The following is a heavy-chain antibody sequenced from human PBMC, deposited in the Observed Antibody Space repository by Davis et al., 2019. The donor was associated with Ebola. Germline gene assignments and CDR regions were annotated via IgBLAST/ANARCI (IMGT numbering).Heavy chain of an antibody. Sequence: PSETLSLTCTVSGGSISSGSYYWSWIRQPAGKGLEWIGHIYTSGSTNYNPSLKSRVTISVDTSKNQFSLKLSSVTAADTAVYYCARFGNPNRPAWELLWFRELSSRVDPWGQGTLVTVSS. D-gene: IGHD3-10*01. CDR3: ARFGNPNRPAWELLWFRELSSRVDP. V-gene: IGHV4-61*09. CDR2: IYTSGST. CDR1: GGSISSGSYY. J-gene: IGHJ5*02.